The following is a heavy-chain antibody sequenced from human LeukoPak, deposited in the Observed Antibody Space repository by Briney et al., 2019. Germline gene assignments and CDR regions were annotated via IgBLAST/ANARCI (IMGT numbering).Heavy chain of an antibody. J-gene: IGHJ3*02. CDR1: GGYIHSYY. D-gene: IGHD3-10*01. Sequence: SETLSLTCSVSGGYIHSYYWSWLRQPPGKGLDGIGYFYFIGCANFNPPLTGRVTISIDTSNNKISLKLTSWTAADTAVYYCVRDRSAGRPAFDIWGQGTMVTVSS. V-gene: IGHV4-4*08. CDR3: VRDRSAGRPAFDI. CDR2: FYFIGCA.